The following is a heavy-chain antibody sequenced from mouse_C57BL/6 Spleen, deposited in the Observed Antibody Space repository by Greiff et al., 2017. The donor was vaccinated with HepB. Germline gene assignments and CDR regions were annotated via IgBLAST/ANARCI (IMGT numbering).Heavy chain of an antibody. CDR2: IDPSDSYT. J-gene: IGHJ2*01. CDR1: GYTFTSYW. Sequence: QVQLQQPGAELVRPGTSVKLSCKASGYTFTSYWMHWVKQRPGQGLEWIGVIDPSDSYTNYNQKFKGKATLTVDTSSSTAYMQLSSLTSEDSAVYYCAKGEDGYPYFDYWGQGTTLTVSS. V-gene: IGHV1-59*01. D-gene: IGHD2-3*01. CDR3: AKGEDGYPYFDY.